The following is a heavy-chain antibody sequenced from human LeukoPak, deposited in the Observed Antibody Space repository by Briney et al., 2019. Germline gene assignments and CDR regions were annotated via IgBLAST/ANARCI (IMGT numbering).Heavy chain of an antibody. CDR1: GFTFSNYW. J-gene: IGHJ6*02. CDR3: AKDRGGRPAYGMDV. Sequence: GGSLRLSCAASGFTFSNYWMHWVRQDPLKGLVWVSRINSDGGSTGYADSVKGRFTISRDNSKNTLYLQMSSLRAEDTAVYYCAKDRGGRPAYGMDVWGQGTTVTVSS. D-gene: IGHD3-10*01. CDR2: INSDGGST. V-gene: IGHV3-74*01.